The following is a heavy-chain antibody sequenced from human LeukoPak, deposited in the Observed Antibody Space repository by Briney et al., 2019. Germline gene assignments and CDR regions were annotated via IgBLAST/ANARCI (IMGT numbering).Heavy chain of an antibody. D-gene: IGHD2-15*01. CDR3: ARDCSGGSCYGAFDI. CDR1: GGSIRSGDYY. Sequence: PSETLSLTCAVSGGSIRSGDYYWSWIRQPPGKGLEWIGYIYYSGSTYYNPSLKSRITISVDTSKNRFSLQLTSVTAADTAVYYCARDCSGGSCYGAFDIWGQGTMVTVSS. V-gene: IGHV4-30-4*01. CDR2: IYYSGST. J-gene: IGHJ3*02.